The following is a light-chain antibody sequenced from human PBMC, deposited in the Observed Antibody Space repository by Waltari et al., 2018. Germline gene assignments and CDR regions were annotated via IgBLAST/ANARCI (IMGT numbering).Light chain of an antibody. CDR1: SSDVGDYDY. Sequence: QSALTQPASVSGSPGQSITISCTGTSSDVGDYDYFSWYQQHPGEAPKLMIYEVSNRPSGVSNRFSGSKSGNTASLIISGLQAEDEADYYCSSYTSSTTYVFGTGTKVTVL. V-gene: IGLV2-14*01. CDR2: EVS. CDR3: SSYTSSTTYV. J-gene: IGLJ1*01.